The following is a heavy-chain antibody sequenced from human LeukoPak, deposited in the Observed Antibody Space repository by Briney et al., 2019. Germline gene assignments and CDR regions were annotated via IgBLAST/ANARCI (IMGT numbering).Heavy chain of an antibody. Sequence: ASVKVSCKASGGTFSSYAISWVRQAPGQGLEWMGGIIPIFGTANYAQKLQGRVTMTTDTSTSTAYMELRSLRSDDTAVYYCASISRNGDYVLDYWGQGTLVTVSS. J-gene: IGHJ4*02. D-gene: IGHD4-17*01. V-gene: IGHV1-69*05. CDR1: GGTFSSYA. CDR2: IIPIFGTA. CDR3: ASISRNGDYVLDY.